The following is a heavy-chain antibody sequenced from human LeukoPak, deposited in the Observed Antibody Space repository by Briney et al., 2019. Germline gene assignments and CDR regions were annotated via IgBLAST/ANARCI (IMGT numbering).Heavy chain of an antibody. CDR2: IYTSGST. Sequence: SETLSLTCTVSGGSISSYYWSWIRQPAGKGLEWIGRIYTSGSTNYNPSLKSRVTMSVDTSKNQFSLKLSSVTAADTAVYYCARERASEWLGQYYYYYYGMDVWGQGTTVTVSS. D-gene: IGHD6-19*01. CDR1: GGSISSYY. J-gene: IGHJ6*02. CDR3: ARERASEWLGQYYYYYYGMDV. V-gene: IGHV4-4*07.